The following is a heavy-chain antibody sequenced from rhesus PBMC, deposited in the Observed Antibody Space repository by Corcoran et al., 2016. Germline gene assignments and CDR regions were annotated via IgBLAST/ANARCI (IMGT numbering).Heavy chain of an antibody. Sequence: QVQLQESGPGLGKPSETLSLTCAVSGGSISDVYYLSWIRQPPGLGLEWIGYIYGMGGVADYKPSLKNRVTISIDTSKNQFSLKLSSVTAADTAVYYCADGVISDYWGQGVLVTVSS. CDR2: IYGMGGVA. CDR3: ADGVISDY. J-gene: IGHJ4*01. D-gene: IGHD3-34*01. V-gene: IGHV4-106*01. CDR1: GGSISDVYY.